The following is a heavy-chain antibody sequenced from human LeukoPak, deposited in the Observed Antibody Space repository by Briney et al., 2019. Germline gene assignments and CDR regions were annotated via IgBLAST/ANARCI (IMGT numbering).Heavy chain of an antibody. CDR3: ARDGSGYYYGSGSYRYMDV. CDR2: IWYDGSNK. D-gene: IGHD3-10*01. J-gene: IGHJ6*03. CDR1: GFTFSSYG. V-gene: IGHV3-33*01. Sequence: GGSLRLSCAASGFTFSSYGMHWVRQAPGKGLEWVAVIWYDGSNKYYADSVKGRFTISRDNSKNTLYLQMDSLRAEDTAVYYCARDGSGYYYGSGSYRYMDVWGKGTTVTVSS.